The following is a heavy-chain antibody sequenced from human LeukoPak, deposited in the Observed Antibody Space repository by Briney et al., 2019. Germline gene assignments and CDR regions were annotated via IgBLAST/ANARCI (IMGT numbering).Heavy chain of an antibody. CDR2: INPNSGNT. D-gene: IGHD1-26*01. J-gene: IGHJ5*02. CDR1: GYTITSYD. Sequence: ASVKVSCKASGYTITSYDINWVRQATGQGLEWMGWINPNSGNTVYAQKFQGRVTMTRDTSISTSYMKLSSLKSDDTAVYYCARGQRWVQPASFDPWGQGTLVTVSS. V-gene: IGHV1-8*01. CDR3: ARGQRWVQPASFDP.